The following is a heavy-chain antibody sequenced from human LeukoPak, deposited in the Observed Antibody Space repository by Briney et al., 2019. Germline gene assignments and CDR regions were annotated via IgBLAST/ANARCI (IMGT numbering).Heavy chain of an antibody. D-gene: IGHD3-22*01. Sequence: ASVKVSCKASGYTFTSYDINWARQATGQGLEWMGWINPNSGGTNYAQKFQGRVTMTRDTSISTAYMELSRLRSDDTAVYYCARDLTYYYDSSGLPGFDYWGQGTLVTVSS. CDR1: GYTFTSYD. J-gene: IGHJ4*02. CDR3: ARDLTYYYDSSGLPGFDY. CDR2: INPNSGGT. V-gene: IGHV1-2*02.